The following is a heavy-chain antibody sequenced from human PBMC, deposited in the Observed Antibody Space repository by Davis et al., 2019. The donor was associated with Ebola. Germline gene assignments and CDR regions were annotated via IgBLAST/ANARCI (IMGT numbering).Heavy chain of an antibody. Sequence: PSETLSLTCAVYGGSFSGYYWSWIRQPPGKGLEWIGEINHSGSTNYNPSLKSRVTISVDTSKNQFSLKLSSVTAADTAVYYCARDGKNVAFGTARPVDYWGQGTLVTVSS. D-gene: IGHD3-16*01. V-gene: IGHV4-34*01. CDR1: GGSFSGYY. CDR3: ARDGKNVAFGTARPVDY. J-gene: IGHJ4*02. CDR2: INHSGST.